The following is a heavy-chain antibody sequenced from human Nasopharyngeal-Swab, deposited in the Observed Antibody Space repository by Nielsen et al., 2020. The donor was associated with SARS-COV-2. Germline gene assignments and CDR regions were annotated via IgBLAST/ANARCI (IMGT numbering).Heavy chain of an antibody. CDR1: GFTFHDYA. CDR2: IGWNSDSI. D-gene: IGHD3-22*01. CDR3: ARAFDSSGYFYMDS. J-gene: IGHJ4*02. V-gene: IGHV3-9*01. Sequence: SLKISCAASGFTFHDYAMHWVRQAPGKGLEWVSGIGWNSDSIAYADSVKGRFTISRDNAKNSLYLQMNSLRAEDTALYYCARAFDSSGYFYMDSWGQGTRVTVSS.